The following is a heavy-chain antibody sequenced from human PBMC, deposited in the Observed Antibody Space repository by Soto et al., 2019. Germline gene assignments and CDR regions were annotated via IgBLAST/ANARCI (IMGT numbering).Heavy chain of an antibody. J-gene: IGHJ4*02. Sequence: SETLSLTCTVSGGSLSTYYWSWIRQPPGKGLEWIGYIYNSGSTNYNPSLKSRVTISVDTSKNQFSLKLSSVTAADTAVYYCARGRFPDCWGQGTLVTVSS. CDR1: GGSLSTYY. CDR2: IYNSGST. D-gene: IGHD3-3*01. CDR3: ARGRFPDC. V-gene: IGHV4-59*01.